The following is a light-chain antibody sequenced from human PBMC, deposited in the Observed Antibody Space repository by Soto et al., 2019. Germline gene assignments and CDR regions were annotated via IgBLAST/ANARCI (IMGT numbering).Light chain of an antibody. CDR3: HQYSVYPWT. CDR1: QTISSW. V-gene: IGKV1-5*03. J-gene: IGKJ1*01. Sequence: DIQMTQSPSTLSASVGDRVSITCRASQTISSWLAWYQQKPGKAPKLLVYKASSLESGVPSRFSGSASGTEFTLTISSLQPDDYATYSCHQYSVYPWTFGQGTNVDVK. CDR2: KAS.